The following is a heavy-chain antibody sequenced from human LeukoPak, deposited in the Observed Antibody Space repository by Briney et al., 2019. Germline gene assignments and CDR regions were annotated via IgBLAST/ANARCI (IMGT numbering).Heavy chain of an antibody. D-gene: IGHD6-19*01. J-gene: IGHJ4*02. Sequence: SETLSLTCTVSGASISTFYWSWIRQPPGKGLEWIGYLFFGGSTNYNPSLKSRVTISSDTSKNQLSLKLTSVTAAVTAVYYCARAGGGWSFDYLGQGTLVIVSS. CDR2: LFFGGST. CDR1: GASISTFY. CDR3: ARAGGGWSFDY. V-gene: IGHV4-59*01.